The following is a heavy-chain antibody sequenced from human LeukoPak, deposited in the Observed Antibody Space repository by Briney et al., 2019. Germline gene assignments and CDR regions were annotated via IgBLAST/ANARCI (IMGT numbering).Heavy chain of an antibody. CDR2: INAGNGKT. V-gene: IGHV1-3*01. D-gene: IGHD2-2*01. CDR1: GGTFSSYA. J-gene: IGHJ4*02. CDR3: ARDSGYQLLWY. Sequence: ASVKVSCKASGGTFSSYAISWVRQAPGQRLEWMGWINAGNGKTKYSQKFQGRVTITRDTSASTAYMELSSLRSEDTAVYYCARDSGYQLLWYWGQGTLVTVSS.